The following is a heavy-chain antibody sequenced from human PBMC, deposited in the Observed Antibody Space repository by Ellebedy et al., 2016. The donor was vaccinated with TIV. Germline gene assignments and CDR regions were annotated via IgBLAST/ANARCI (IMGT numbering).Heavy chain of an antibody. CDR3: ASSGGTTLSFDY. D-gene: IGHD4-17*01. V-gene: IGHV3-53*05. Sequence: PGGSLRLSCAASGFTVSSNYMSWVRQVPGKGLEWVSVIYSGGSTYYADSVKGRFTTSRDNSKNTLYLQMNSLRAEDTAVYYCASSGGTTLSFDYWGQGTLVTVSS. CDR2: IYSGGST. CDR1: GFTVSSNY. J-gene: IGHJ4*02.